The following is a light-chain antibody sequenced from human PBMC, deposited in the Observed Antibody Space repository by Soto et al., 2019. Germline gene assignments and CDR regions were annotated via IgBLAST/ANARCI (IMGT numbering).Light chain of an antibody. CDR2: VAF. J-gene: IGKJ2*01. Sequence: DIQMTQSPSSLSASVGDRVTITCRASQTIDNNLNWYQQKPEKAPRLLIYVAFSLESGVPSRFSCSGSGTDFTLTISSLQPDDFATYFCQQSFSIPYTFGQGTILEIK. CDR3: QQSFSIPYT. V-gene: IGKV1-39*01. CDR1: QTIDNN.